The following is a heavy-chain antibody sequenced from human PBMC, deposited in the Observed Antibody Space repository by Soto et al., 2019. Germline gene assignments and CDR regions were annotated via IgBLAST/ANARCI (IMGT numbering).Heavy chain of an antibody. V-gene: IGHV3-30-3*01. CDR2: ISYDGSNK. CDR3: ARVLTPITIFGVALDY. Sequence: PGGSLSLSCAASGFTFSSYAMHWVRQAPGKGLEWVAVISYDGSNKYYADSVKGRFTISRDNSKNTLYLQMNSLRAEDTAVYYCARVLTPITIFGVALDYWGQGTLVTVSS. J-gene: IGHJ4*02. D-gene: IGHD3-3*01. CDR1: GFTFSSYA.